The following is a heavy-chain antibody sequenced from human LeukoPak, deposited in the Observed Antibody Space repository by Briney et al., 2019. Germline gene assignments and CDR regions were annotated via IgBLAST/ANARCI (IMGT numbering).Heavy chain of an antibody. J-gene: IGHJ3*02. Sequence: GGSLRLSCAASGFPFDDYGMNWVRQVPGKGLEWVSGINWNGGSTGYADSVKGRFTISRDNAKDSLYLQMNSLRAEDTALYYCARDIVLIAVAVRGSFDIWGQGTMVTVSS. D-gene: IGHD6-19*01. V-gene: IGHV3-20*04. CDR2: INWNGGST. CDR1: GFPFDDYG. CDR3: ARDIVLIAVAVRGSFDI.